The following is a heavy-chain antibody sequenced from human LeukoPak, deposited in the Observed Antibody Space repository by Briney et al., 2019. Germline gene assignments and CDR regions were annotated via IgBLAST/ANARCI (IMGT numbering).Heavy chain of an antibody. CDR2: IYHSGST. Sequence: SETLSLTCAVSGYSISSGYYWGWIRQPPGKGLEWIGSIYHSGSTYYNPSLKSRVTISVDTSKNQFSLKLGSVAAADTAVYYCARAAAGRLAWFDPWGQGTLVTVSS. CDR3: ARAAAGRLAWFDP. V-gene: IGHV4-38-2*01. CDR1: GYSISSGYY. J-gene: IGHJ5*02. D-gene: IGHD6-13*01.